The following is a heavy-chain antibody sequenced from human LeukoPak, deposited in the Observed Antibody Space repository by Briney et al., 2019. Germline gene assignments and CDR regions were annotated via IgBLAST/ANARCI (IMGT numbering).Heavy chain of an antibody. Sequence: SQTLSPTCAISGDSVSSSSAAWSWVRQSPSRGLEWLGRTYYRSKWYNDYVVSVKSRITINPDTSKNQFSLQLNSMTPEDTAVYYCAREGSEGYLFDYWGQGTLVTVSS. V-gene: IGHV6-1*01. CDR2: TYYRSKWYN. CDR3: AREGSEGYLFDY. D-gene: IGHD1-1*01. J-gene: IGHJ4*02. CDR1: GDSVSSSSAA.